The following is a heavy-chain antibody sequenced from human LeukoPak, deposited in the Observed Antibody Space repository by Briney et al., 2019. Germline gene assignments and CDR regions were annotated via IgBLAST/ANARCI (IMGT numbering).Heavy chain of an antibody. V-gene: IGHV5-51*01. CDR1: YSFTSXX. CDR2: IYPCDSYP. D-gene: IGHD6-19*01. J-gene: IGHJ4*02. Sequence: YSFTSXXXGWVRQXPGKGXEXIWIIYPCDSYPTYSPSFQGQVTISADKSISTAYLQWSSLKASDTAMYYCARHRAVAGDFDYWGQGTLVTVSS. CDR3: ARHRAVAGDFDY.